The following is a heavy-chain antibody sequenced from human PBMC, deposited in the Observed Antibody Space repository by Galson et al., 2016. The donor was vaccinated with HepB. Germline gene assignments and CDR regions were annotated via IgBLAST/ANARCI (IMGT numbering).Heavy chain of an antibody. J-gene: IGHJ4*02. V-gene: IGHV3-23*01. Sequence: SLRLSCAASGFTFSNYDMSWVRQAPGRGLEWVSGISGSGASPTYADSVKGRFTISRDNSKNALHLQMNSLRAEDTAMYFCARHFSGSYLGQGTLVTVSS. CDR3: ARHFSGSY. CDR2: ISGSGASP. D-gene: IGHD3-22*01. CDR1: GFTFSNYD.